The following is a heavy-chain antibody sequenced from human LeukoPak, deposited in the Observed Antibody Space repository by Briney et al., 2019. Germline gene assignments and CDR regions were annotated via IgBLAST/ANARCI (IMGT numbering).Heavy chain of an antibody. V-gene: IGHV3-66*01. Sequence: PGGSLRLSCAASGFTVSSNYVSWVRQAPGKGLEWVSVIYSGGSTYYADSVKGRFTISRDNSKNTLYLQMNSLRAEDTAVYYCARDSPEGYYDSSGYYSHAFDIWGQGTMVTVSP. CDR1: GFTVSSNY. J-gene: IGHJ3*02. CDR3: ARDSPEGYYDSSGYYSHAFDI. D-gene: IGHD3-22*01. CDR2: IYSGGST.